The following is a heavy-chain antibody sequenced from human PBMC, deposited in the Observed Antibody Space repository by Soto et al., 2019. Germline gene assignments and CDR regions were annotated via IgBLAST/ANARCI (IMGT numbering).Heavy chain of an antibody. CDR3: AKDPAREVWAGGVIASL. Sequence: GGSLRLSCAASGFTFSSYAMSWVRQAPGKGLEWVSAISGSGGSTYYADSVKGRFTISRDNSKNTLYLQMNSLRAEDTAVYYCAKDPAREVWAGGVIASLWGQGTLVTVSS. CDR2: ISGSGGST. V-gene: IGHV3-23*01. D-gene: IGHD3-16*02. CDR1: GFTFSSYA. J-gene: IGHJ4*02.